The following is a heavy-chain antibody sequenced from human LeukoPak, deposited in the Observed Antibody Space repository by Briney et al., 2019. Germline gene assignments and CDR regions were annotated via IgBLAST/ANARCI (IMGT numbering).Heavy chain of an antibody. V-gene: IGHV3-7*03. Sequence: PGGSLRLSCAASGFTFSSYWMSWVRQAPGKGLEWVANIKQDGSEKYYVDSVKGRFTISRDNAKNSLYLQMNSLRPEDTALFYCAKSRGSSGWTDEYFDFWGQGTLVTVSS. CDR2: IKQDGSEK. D-gene: IGHD6-19*01. CDR1: GFTFSSYW. CDR3: AKSRGSSGWTDEYFDF. J-gene: IGHJ4*02.